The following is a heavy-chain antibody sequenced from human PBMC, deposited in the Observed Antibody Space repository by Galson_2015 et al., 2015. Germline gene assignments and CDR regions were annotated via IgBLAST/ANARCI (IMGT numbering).Heavy chain of an antibody. V-gene: IGHV1-24*01. CDR1: GYTLTELS. CDR2: FDPEDGET. J-gene: IGHJ6*02. CDR3: ARGVESGSHLGYYYYGMDV. Sequence: SVKVSCKVSGYTLTELSMHWVRQAPGKGLEWMGGFDPEDGETIYAQKFQGRVTMTEDTSTDTAYMELSSLRAEDTAVYYCARGVESGSHLGYYYYGMDVWGQGTTVTVSS. D-gene: IGHD1-26*01.